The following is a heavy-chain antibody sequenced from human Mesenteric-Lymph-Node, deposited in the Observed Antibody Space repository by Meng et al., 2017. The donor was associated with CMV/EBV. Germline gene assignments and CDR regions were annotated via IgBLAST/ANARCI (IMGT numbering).Heavy chain of an antibody. CDR3: VRHTILKRSTWYSGEPARVHAWFDP. J-gene: IGHJ5*02. Sequence: GESLKISCRTSGYIFTSYWIGWVRQMPGKGLEWMGIIYPGDSDTRYSPSFQGQVTISADKSINTAYLQWSSLKASDTAVYYCVRHTILKRSTWYSGEPARVHAWFDPWGQGTLVTVSS. CDR1: GYIFTSYW. D-gene: IGHD6-13*01. CDR2: IYPGDSDT. V-gene: IGHV5-51*01.